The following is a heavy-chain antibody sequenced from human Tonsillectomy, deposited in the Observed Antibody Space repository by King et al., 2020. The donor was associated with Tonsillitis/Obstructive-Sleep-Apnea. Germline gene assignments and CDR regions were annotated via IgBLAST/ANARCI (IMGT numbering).Heavy chain of an antibody. Sequence: VQLPESGPGLVKPSETLSLTCIVSGGSISNYYWSWIRQPPGQGLEWIGYIYYSGSTNYNHFLKSRVTISVDTSKNQFSLKLSSVTAADTAVYYCAKGGDDYGDSYAFDMWGQGTVVTVSS. CDR2: IYYSGST. J-gene: IGHJ3*02. CDR3: AKGGDDYGDSYAFDM. V-gene: IGHV4-59*01. CDR1: GGSISNYY. D-gene: IGHD4-17*01.